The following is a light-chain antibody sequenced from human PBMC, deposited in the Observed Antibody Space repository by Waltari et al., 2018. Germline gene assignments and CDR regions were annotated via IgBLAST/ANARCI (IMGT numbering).Light chain of an antibody. Sequence: QSVLTQPPSTSGTPGQRVPISCSGSSSNIGNNYVFWYQHLPGTAPKLLIYRNNQRPPGVPDRCSLSKSGTSASRAISGLRPEDEATYYCAAWDDSLSVSYVFGTGTKVTVL. CDR3: AAWDDSLSVSYV. CDR1: SSNIGNNY. J-gene: IGLJ1*01. CDR2: RNN. V-gene: IGLV1-47*01.